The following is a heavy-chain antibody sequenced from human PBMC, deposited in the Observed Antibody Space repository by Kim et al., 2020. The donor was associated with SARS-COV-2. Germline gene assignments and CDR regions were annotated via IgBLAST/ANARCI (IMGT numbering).Heavy chain of an antibody. CDR1: GFTFSSYW. V-gene: IGHV3-7*03. D-gene: IGHD3-10*01. CDR3: ARTRRIYGSGSYRYYFDY. Sequence: GGSLRLSCAASGFTFSSYWMSWVRQAPGKGLEWVANIKQDGSEKYYVDSVKGRFTISRDNAKNSLYLQMNSLRAEDTAVYYCARTRRIYGSGSYRYYFDYWGQGTLVTVSS. J-gene: IGHJ4*02. CDR2: IKQDGSEK.